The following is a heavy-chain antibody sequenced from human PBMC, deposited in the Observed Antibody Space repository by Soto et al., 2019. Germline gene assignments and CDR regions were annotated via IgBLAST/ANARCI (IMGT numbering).Heavy chain of an antibody. Sequence: SETLSLTCTVSGGSISSYYWSWIRQSAGKGLEWIGRIYNGGNTQYNPSLKSRVTMSADTSKNQFSLRLNSVTAADTAVYYCARDGSDSYGLDVWGQGTTVTVYS. J-gene: IGHJ6*02. V-gene: IGHV4-4*07. CDR2: IYNGGNT. CDR1: GGSISSYY. D-gene: IGHD3-10*01. CDR3: ARDGSDSYGLDV.